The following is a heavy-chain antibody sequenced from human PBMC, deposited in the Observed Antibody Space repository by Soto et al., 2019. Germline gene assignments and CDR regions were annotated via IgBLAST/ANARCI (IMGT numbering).Heavy chain of an antibody. CDR2: IYPGDSDT. CDR1: GYSFTSYW. Sequence: PGESLKISCKGSGYSFTSYWIGWVRQVPGKGLEWMGIIYPGDSDTRYSPSFQGQVTISADKSISTAYLQWSSLKASDTAMYYCARLKGRQYSSSIGSAFDIWGQGTMVTVS. CDR3: ARLKGRQYSSSIGSAFDI. D-gene: IGHD6-6*01. J-gene: IGHJ3*02. V-gene: IGHV5-51*01.